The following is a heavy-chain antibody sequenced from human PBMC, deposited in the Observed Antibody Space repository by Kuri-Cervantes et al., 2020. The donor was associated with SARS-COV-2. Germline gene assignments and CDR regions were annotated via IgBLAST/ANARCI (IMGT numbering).Heavy chain of an antibody. CDR3: ARDLRLGKSLDY. J-gene: IGHJ4*02. CDR2: ISSGSGSK. D-gene: IGHD7-27*01. CDR1: TFTFSRCS. V-gene: IGHV3-48*01. Sequence: GESLKISCVASTFTFSRCSMIRVRQAPGQGLEWSSCISSGSGSKYHAGSVKGRFTIYRDNAGNSLYLQMNSLRAEDTAVYYCARDLRLGKSLDYWDQGTLVTVSS.